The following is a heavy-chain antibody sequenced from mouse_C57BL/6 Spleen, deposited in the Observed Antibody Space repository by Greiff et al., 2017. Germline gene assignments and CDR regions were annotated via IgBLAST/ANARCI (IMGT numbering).Heavy chain of an antibody. CDR1: GFNIKDDY. CDR3: TTDRGIFFDY. CDR2: IDPENGDT. Sequence: VQLQQSGAELVRPGASVKLSCTASGFNIKDDYMHWVKQRPEQGLEWIGWIDPENGDTEYASKFQGKATITADTSSNTAYLQLSSLTSEDTAVYYCTTDRGIFFDYWGQGTTLTVSS. V-gene: IGHV14-4*01. D-gene: IGHD3-2*01. J-gene: IGHJ2*01.